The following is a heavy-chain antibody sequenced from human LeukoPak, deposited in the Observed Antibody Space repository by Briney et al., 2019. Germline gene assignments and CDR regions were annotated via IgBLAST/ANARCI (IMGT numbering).Heavy chain of an antibody. CDR1: GFTFSSYW. V-gene: IGHV3-7*01. CDR2: IKPDGSDK. CDR3: ARAYNALDV. J-gene: IGHJ6*02. Sequence: PGGSLRLSCAASGFTFSSYWMNWVRQAPGKGLEWVANIKPDGSDKYYVDSVKGRFTISRDNAKNPLYLQMNSLRAEDTAVYYCARAYNALDVWGQGTTVTVSS.